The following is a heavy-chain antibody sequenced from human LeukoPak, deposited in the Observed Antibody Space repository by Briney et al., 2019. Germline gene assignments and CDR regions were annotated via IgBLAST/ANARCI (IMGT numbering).Heavy chain of an antibody. CDR2: ISYIGST. D-gene: IGHD4-23*01. CDR3: ARLIIGTSVYFDY. J-gene: IGHJ4*02. Sequence: PSETLSLTCTVSGGSISSYYWSWIRQPPGKGLQWLGYISYIGSTNYDPSLKSRGTISVDTSKNQFSLKLSSVTAGDTAVYYCARLIIGTSVYFDYWAREPCSPSPQ. V-gene: IGHV4-59*08. CDR1: GGSISSYY.